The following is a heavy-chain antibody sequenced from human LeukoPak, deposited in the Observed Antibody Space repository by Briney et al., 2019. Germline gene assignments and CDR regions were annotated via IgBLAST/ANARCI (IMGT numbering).Heavy chain of an antibody. V-gene: IGHV4-38-2*02. J-gene: IGHJ6*03. Sequence: SETLSLTCTVSGYSISSGYHWGWIRQPPGKGLEWIGHLYRSGSTYYNPSLKSRVTISVDTSKNQFSLKLSSVTAADTAVYYCACQPEFGSTGYYYYYMDVWGKGTTVTVSS. CDR2: LYRSGST. CDR1: GYSISSGYH. D-gene: IGHD1-14*01. CDR3: ACQPEFGSTGYYYYYMDV.